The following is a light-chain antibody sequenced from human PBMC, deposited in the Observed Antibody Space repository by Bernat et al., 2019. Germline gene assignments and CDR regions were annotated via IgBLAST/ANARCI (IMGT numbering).Light chain of an antibody. CDR1: ENINTG. Sequence: IVMSQSPPSLSVSPGESATLFCRATENINTGLAWYHHRPGQAPRLLISAASTRATGIPDRFSASGSGTQFTLTINSLQSEDFGIYYCQQYNAWPLTFGQGTKLG. V-gene: IGKV3-15*01. CDR3: QQYNAWPLT. CDR2: AAS. J-gene: IGKJ2*01.